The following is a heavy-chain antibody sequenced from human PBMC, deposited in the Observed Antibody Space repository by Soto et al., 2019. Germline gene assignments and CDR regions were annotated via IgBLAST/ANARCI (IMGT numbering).Heavy chain of an antibody. Sequence: SETLSLTCNVSGGSISNYYWTWIRQSPEKGLEWIGYMYYNGNINYNPSLKSRVTISIDTSKNQFSLTLKSVTAADTAVYYCASGGNWFDPWGQGILVTVSS. CDR3: ASGGNWFDP. CDR2: MYYNGNI. J-gene: IGHJ5*02. D-gene: IGHD3-16*01. V-gene: IGHV4-59*01. CDR1: GGSISNYY.